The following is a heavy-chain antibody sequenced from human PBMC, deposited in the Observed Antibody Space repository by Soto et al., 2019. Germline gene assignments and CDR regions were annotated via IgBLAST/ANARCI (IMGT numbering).Heavy chain of an antibody. CDR2: ISYDGSNK. J-gene: IGHJ4*02. CDR3: AKSRSSSWYNYFDY. CDR1: GFTFSSYG. Sequence: GGSLRLSCAASGFTFSSYGMHWVRQAPGKGLEWVAVISYDGSNKYYADSVKGRFTISRDNSKNTLYLQMNSLRAEDTAVYYCAKSRSSSWYNYFDYWGQGTLVTVSS. D-gene: IGHD6-13*01. V-gene: IGHV3-30*18.